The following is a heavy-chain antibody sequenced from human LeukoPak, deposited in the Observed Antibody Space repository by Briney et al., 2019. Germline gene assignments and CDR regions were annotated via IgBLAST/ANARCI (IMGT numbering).Heavy chain of an antibody. CDR2: INTDGSGT. J-gene: IGHJ6*01. V-gene: IGHV3-74*01. CDR1: GFTFSIYW. Sequence: GGSLRLSCAASGFTFSIYWMHWVPQAPGKGRVWVSRINTDGSGTIYADSVKGRFTSSRDNAKNTMYLQMNSLRAEDTAVYYCARVVTRGDYYGMDVWGQGTTVTVSS. CDR3: ARVVTRGDYYGMDV.